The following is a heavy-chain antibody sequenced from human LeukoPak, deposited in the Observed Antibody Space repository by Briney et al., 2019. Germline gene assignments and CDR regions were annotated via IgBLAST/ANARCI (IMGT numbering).Heavy chain of an antibody. CDR2: ISRSSSTI. Sequence: GGSLRLSCAASGFTFSSYSMNWVRQAPGKGLEWVSYISRSSSTIYYADSVKGRFTISRDNAKNSLYLQMNSLRAEDTALYYCAKDRGLGHYYYYGMDVWGQGTTVTVSS. V-gene: IGHV3-48*01. CDR1: GFTFSSYS. CDR3: AKDRGLGHYYYYGMDV. J-gene: IGHJ6*02. D-gene: IGHD6-19*01.